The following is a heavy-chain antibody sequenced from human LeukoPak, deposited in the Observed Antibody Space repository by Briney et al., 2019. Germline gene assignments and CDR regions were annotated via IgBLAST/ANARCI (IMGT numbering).Heavy chain of an antibody. CDR1: GFTFGDYA. Sequence: GGSLRLSCTASGFTFGDYAMSWFRQAPGKGLEWVGFIRSKAYGGTTEYAASVKGRFTISRDDSKSIDYLKMNSLKTEGRAVYYCTRGGFYGDYYFDYWGQGTLVTVSS. CDR3: TRGGFYGDYYFDY. CDR2: IRSKAYGGTT. J-gene: IGHJ4*02. V-gene: IGHV3-49*03. D-gene: IGHD4-17*01.